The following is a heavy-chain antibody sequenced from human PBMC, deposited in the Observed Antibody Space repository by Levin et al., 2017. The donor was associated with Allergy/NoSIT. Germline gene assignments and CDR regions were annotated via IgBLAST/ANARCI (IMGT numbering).Heavy chain of an antibody. Sequence: GESLKISCKASGYTFTSYAMNWVRQAPGQGLEWMGWINTNTGNPTYAQGFTGRFVFSLDTSVSTAYLQISSLKAEDTAVYYCARSRLAGYSSGWYWGDAFDIWGQGTMVTVSS. CDR1: GYTFTSYA. CDR3: ARSRLAGYSSGWYWGDAFDI. J-gene: IGHJ3*02. V-gene: IGHV7-4-1*02. D-gene: IGHD6-19*01. CDR2: INTNTGNP.